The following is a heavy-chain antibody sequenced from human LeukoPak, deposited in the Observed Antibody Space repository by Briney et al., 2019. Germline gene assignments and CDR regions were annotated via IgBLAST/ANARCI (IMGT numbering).Heavy chain of an antibody. CDR2: IRQDGSEK. D-gene: IGHD3-9*01. CDR3: GKTGH. J-gene: IGHJ4*02. V-gene: IGHV3-7*02. Sequence: GGSLRLSCAASGFTFSNYWMKWVRRAPGKGLEWVANIRQDGSEKYYVDSVKSRFTISRDNPRNSLYLQMNSLRAEDTAVYYCGKTGHWGQGTLVTVSS. CDR1: GFTFSNYW.